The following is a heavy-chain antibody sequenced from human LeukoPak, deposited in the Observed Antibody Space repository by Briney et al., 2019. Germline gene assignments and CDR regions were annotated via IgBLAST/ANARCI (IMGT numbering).Heavy chain of an antibody. Sequence: GGSLRLSCAASGFTFSSYAMHWVRQAPGKGLEWVSSISSSSSYIYYADSVKGRFTISRDNAKNSLYLQMNSLRAEDTAVYYCARSRDYSSALYYYYYMDVWGKGTTVTVSS. CDR1: GFTFSSYA. CDR3: ARSRDYSSALYYYYYMDV. D-gene: IGHD6-25*01. V-gene: IGHV3-21*04. CDR2: ISSSSSYI. J-gene: IGHJ6*03.